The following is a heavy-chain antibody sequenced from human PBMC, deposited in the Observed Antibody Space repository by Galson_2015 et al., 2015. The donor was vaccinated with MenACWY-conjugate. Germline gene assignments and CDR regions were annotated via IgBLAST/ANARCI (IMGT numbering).Heavy chain of an antibody. D-gene: IGHD1-14*01. CDR1: GFSFSDSA. CDR3: TRQNPLNFDY. CDR2: IRSKRNNYAT. V-gene: IGHV3-73*01. Sequence: SLRLSCAASGFSFSDSAMHWVRQASGKGLEWVGRIRSKRNNYATTYAASVQGRFTISRDESERMAYLHMNSLKTEDTAIYYCTRQNPLNFDYWGQGVLVTVSS. J-gene: IGHJ4*02.